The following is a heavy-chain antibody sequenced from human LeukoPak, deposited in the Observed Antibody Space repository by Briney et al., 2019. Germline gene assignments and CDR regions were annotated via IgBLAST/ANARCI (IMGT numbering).Heavy chain of an antibody. Sequence: SQTLSLTCAISGDSVSSNSAAWNWIRQSPSRGLEWLGRPYYRSKWYNDYAVSVKSRITINPDTSKNQFSLQLNSVTPEDTAVYYCARERRFKQLGANNWFDPWGQGTLVTVSS. CDR1: GDSVSSNSAA. D-gene: IGHD6-13*01. CDR3: ARERRFKQLGANNWFDP. V-gene: IGHV6-1*01. J-gene: IGHJ5*02. CDR2: PYYRSKWYN.